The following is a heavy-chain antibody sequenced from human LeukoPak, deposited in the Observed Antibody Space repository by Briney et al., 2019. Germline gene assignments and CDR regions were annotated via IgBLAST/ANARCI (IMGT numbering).Heavy chain of an antibody. V-gene: IGHV1-69*06. J-gene: IGHJ4*02. D-gene: IGHD2-2*01. Sequence: SVKVSCKASGGTFSSYAISWVRQAPGQGLEWMGGIIPIFGTANYAQKFQGRVTMTEDTSTDTAYMELSSLRSEDTAVYYCSSVGDEGVWGQGTLVTVSS. CDR3: SSVGDEGV. CDR2: IIPIFGTA. CDR1: GGTFSSYA.